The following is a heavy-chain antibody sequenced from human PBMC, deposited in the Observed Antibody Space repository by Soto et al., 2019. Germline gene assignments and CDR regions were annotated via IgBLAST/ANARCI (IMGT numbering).Heavy chain of an antibody. CDR2: RSYDESYK. Sequence: WSLRLSCSASGFSFSTYGMHWVRRAPGKGLERVAVRSYDESYKYYADSVQGRFTSSRDNSKNTLYLQMNSLRTEATAVDYCARMYSSCWCRGYGSWGKGTLVTVSS. CDR3: ARMYSSCWCRGYGS. J-gene: IGHJ4*02. V-gene: IGHV3-30*03. D-gene: IGHD6-19*01. CDR1: GFSFSTYG.